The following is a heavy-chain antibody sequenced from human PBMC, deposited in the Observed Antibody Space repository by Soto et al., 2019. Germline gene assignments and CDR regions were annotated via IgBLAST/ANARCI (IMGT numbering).Heavy chain of an antibody. CDR3: ARGRRGYSYGYSGY. V-gene: IGHV4-34*01. CDR2: INHSGST. J-gene: IGHJ4*02. Sequence: SETLSLTCAVYGGSFSGYYWSWIRQPPGKGLEWVGEINHSGSTNYNPSLKSRVTISVDTSKNQFSLKLSSVTAADTAVYYCARGRRGYSYGYSGYWGQGTLVTV. D-gene: IGHD5-18*01. CDR1: GGSFSGYY.